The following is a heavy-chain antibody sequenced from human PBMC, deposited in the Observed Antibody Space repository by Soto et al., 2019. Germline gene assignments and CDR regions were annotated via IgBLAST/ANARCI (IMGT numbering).Heavy chain of an antibody. CDR2: IKEDGSDK. CDR3: ARSGSEVDY. CDR1: GFTFSHYW. V-gene: IGHV3-7*01. Sequence: EVQLVESGGDLVQPGGSLRLSCAVSGFTFSHYWITWVRQAPGKGLEWVANIKEDGSDKNYVDSVKGRFTISRDNAKNSLYLQMNSLRAEDTAVYYCARSGSEVDYWGQGTLVIVSS. D-gene: IGHD3-10*01. J-gene: IGHJ4*02.